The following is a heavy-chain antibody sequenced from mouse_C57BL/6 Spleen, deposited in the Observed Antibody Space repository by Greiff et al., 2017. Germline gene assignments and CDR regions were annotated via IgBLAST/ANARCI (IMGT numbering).Heavy chain of an antibody. D-gene: IGHD2-1*01. CDR2: FNPSSGDT. V-gene: IGHV1-7*01. CDR3: ASWDGIYFYYAMDY. Sequence: QVQLQQSGAELAKPGASVKLSCKASGYTFTSYCIHWVNQRPGQGLEWIGYFNPSSGDTKYNQKFKDKATLTADKSSSTAYMQLSSLTYEDSAVYYGASWDGIYFYYAMDYWGQGTSVTVSS. J-gene: IGHJ4*01. CDR1: GYTFTSYC.